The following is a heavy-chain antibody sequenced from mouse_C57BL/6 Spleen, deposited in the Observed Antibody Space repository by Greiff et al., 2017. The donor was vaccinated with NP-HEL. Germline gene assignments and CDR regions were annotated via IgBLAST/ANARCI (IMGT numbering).Heavy chain of an antibody. J-gene: IGHJ2*01. Sequence: EVKLQESGGGLVQPGGSMKLSCVASGFTFSNYWMNWVRQSPEKGLEWVAQIRLKSDNYATHYAESVKGRFTISRDDSKSSVYLQMNNLRAEDTVIYYCTNFITTVVADFDYWGQGTTLTVSS. CDR1: GFTFSNYW. V-gene: IGHV6-3*01. CDR3: TNFITTVVADFDY. D-gene: IGHD1-1*01. CDR2: IRLKSDNYAT.